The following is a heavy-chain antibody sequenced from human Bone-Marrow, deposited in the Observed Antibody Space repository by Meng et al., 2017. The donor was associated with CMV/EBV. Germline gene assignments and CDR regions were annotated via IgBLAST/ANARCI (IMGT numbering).Heavy chain of an antibody. CDR3: AKSGYSYGPLLDY. CDR2: IRRKTNNYAT. V-gene: IGHV3-73*01. CDR1: GFTFSGSA. J-gene: IGHJ4*02. D-gene: IGHD5-18*01. Sequence: GESLKISCAASGFTFSGSAILWVRQASGKGLEWVGRIRRKTNNYATSYAASVKGRFTIFRDDSKNMAYLQMSSLKTEDTAVYYCAKSGYSYGPLLDYWGQGTLVTVSS.